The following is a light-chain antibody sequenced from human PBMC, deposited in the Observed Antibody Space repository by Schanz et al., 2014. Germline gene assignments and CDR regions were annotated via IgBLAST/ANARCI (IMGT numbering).Light chain of an antibody. CDR3: QQYNNWPYT. J-gene: IGKJ2*01. V-gene: IGKV3-15*01. CDR1: QSVSSN. Sequence: EIVMTQSPATLSVSPGERATLSCRASQSVSSNLAWYQQKPGQAPRLLIYGASTRATGVPARCSGSGSGTEFTLTISSLQSEDFAVYYCQQYNNWPYTFGQGTTLEIK. CDR2: GAS.